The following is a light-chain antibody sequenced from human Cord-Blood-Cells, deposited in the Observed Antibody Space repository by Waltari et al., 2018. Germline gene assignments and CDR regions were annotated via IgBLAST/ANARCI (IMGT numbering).Light chain of an antibody. J-gene: IGLJ1*01. V-gene: IGLV2-14*01. CDR1: SSDVGGYNY. CDR2: EVS. CDR3: SSYTSSSTYV. Sequence: QSALTQPASVSGSPGQSITISCTGTSSDVGGYNYVFWYQQPPGKAPKLMIDEVSNRPSGVSNRFSGSKSGNTASLTISGLQAEDEADYYCSSYTSSSTYVFGTGTKVTVL.